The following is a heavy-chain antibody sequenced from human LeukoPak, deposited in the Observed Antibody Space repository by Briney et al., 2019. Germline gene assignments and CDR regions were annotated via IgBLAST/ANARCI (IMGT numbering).Heavy chain of an antibody. V-gene: IGHV3-23*01. CDR1: GFTFSTYA. Sequence: GGSLRLSCAASGFTFSTYAMNWVRQAPGKGLEWVLAISGSGGSTYYADSVKGRFTISRDNSKNTLYLLMDSLRAEDTAVYYCAKTPYSSSWYRYFDYWGQGTLVTVSS. J-gene: IGHJ4*02. D-gene: IGHD6-13*01. CDR3: AKTPYSSSWYRYFDY. CDR2: ISGSGGST.